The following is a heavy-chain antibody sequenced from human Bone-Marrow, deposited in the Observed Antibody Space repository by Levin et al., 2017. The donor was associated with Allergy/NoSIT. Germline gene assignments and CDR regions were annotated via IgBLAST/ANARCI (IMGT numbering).Heavy chain of an antibody. Sequence: GGSLRLSCAASGFTFSSYGMHWVRQAPGKGLEWVAVISYDGSNKYYADSVKGRFTISRDNSKNTLYLQMNSLRAEDTAVYYCAKDQNCTSCYYYYYYGMDGWGQGTTVTVSS. V-gene: IGHV3-30*18. CDR1: GFTFSSYG. CDR2: ISYDGSNK. D-gene: IGHD2-2*01. CDR3: AKDQNCTSCYYYYYYGMDG. J-gene: IGHJ6*02.